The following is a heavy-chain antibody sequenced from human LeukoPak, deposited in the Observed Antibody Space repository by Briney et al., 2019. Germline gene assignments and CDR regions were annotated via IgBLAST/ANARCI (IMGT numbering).Heavy chain of an antibody. V-gene: IGHV4-31*03. CDR2: IYYSGST. Sequence: PSETLSLTCTVSGGSISSGGYYWSWIRQHPGKGLEWIGYIYYSGSTYYNPSLKSRVTISVDTSKNQFSLKLSSVTAADTAVYCCAREPAYYYGSGSMGYYFDYWGQGTLVTVSS. J-gene: IGHJ4*02. CDR3: AREPAYYYGSGSMGYYFDY. CDR1: GGSISSGGYY. D-gene: IGHD3-10*01.